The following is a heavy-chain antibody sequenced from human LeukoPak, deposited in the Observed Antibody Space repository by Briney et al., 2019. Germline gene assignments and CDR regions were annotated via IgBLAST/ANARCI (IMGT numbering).Heavy chain of an antibody. Sequence: SETLSLTCTVSGGSVSSGTHYWSWIRQPPGKGLEWIGYIYYSGSTNYNPSLKSRVTISVDTSKNQWSLKLSSVTTADTAVYYCTRSTNLEAFDIWGQGTMVTVSS. CDR2: IYYSGST. CDR3: TRSTNLEAFDI. D-gene: IGHD2-8*01. V-gene: IGHV4-61*01. J-gene: IGHJ3*02. CDR1: GGSVSSGTHY.